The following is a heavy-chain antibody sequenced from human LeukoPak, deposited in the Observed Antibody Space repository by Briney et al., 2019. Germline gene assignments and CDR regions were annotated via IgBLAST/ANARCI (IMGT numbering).Heavy chain of an antibody. CDR2: IIPIIGTA. D-gene: IGHD5-24*01. Sequence: SVKVSCKASGGTFSSYAISWVRQAPGQGLEWMGGIIPIIGTANYAQKFQGRVTITTDESTSTAYMELSSLRSEDTAVYYCAGGIDGYNLVDYWGQGTLVTVSS. CDR1: GGTFSSYA. V-gene: IGHV1-69*05. CDR3: AGGIDGYNLVDY. J-gene: IGHJ4*02.